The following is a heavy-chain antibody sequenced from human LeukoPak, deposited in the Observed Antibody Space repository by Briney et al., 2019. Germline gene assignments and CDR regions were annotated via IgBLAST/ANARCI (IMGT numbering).Heavy chain of an antibody. CDR2: IIPILGIA. CDR3: ASNRRNPYYYYYGMDV. V-gene: IGHV1-69*04. D-gene: IGHD1-1*01. Sequence: SVKVSCKASGGTFSSYAISWVRQAPRQGLEWMGRIIPILGIANYAQKFQGRVTITADKSTSTAYMELSSLRSEDTAVYYCASNRRNPYYYYYGMDVWGQGTTVTVSS. J-gene: IGHJ6*02. CDR1: GGTFSSYA.